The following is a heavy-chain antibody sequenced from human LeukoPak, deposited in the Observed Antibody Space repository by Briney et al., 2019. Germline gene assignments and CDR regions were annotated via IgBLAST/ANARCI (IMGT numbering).Heavy chain of an antibody. J-gene: IGHJ4*02. CDR2: ISSSGGTK. CDR3: ASSSSGWYTFDY. V-gene: IGHV3-23*01. D-gene: IGHD6-19*01. CDR1: GFTFSSYD. Sequence: GRSLRLSCAASGFTFSSYDMNWVRQAPGKGLEWVSGISSSGGTKYYADSVRGRFTINRDNSKDTLYLQMNSLRAEDTAVYYCASSSSGWYTFDYWGQGTLVTVSS.